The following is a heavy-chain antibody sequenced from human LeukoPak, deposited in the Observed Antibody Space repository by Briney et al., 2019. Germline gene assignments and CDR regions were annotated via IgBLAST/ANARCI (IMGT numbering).Heavy chain of an antibody. V-gene: IGHV4-59*08. J-gene: IGHJ4*02. CDR3: ARHPPRVSGGYPFDC. CDR1: GGSISSYY. CDR2: IYYSGTT. Sequence: PSETLPLTCTVSGGSISSYYWSWIRQPPGKGLEWIGYIYYSGTTEYNPSLKSRVTISVDTSKNQFSLKLSSVTAADTAVYYCARHPPRVSGGYPFDCWGQGTLVTVSS. D-gene: IGHD3-10*01.